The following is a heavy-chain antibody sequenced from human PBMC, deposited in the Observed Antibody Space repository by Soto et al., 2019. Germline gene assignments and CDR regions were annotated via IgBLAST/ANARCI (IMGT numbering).Heavy chain of an antibody. Sequence: ASVNVSCKASGSTFTSYGISWVRQAPGQGLERMGWISAYNGNTNYAQKLQGRVTRTTDTSRSTAYMELRSLRSDDTAVYYCARVRELRGDFFDYWGQGTLVTVSS. V-gene: IGHV1-18*01. CDR3: ARVRELRGDFFDY. D-gene: IGHD3-10*01. J-gene: IGHJ4*02. CDR1: GSTFTSYG. CDR2: ISAYNGNT.